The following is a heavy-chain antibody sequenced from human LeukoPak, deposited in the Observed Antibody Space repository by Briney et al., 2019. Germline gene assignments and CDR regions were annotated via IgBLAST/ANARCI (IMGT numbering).Heavy chain of an antibody. CDR3: AKVATWTYFDS. Sequence: GGSLRLSCAASGFTFRTSDMSWVRQAPGKGLGWVSDIDGSGQTTYYTASVKGRFTVSRDNSKNTLYLQLTSLRVEDTAVYFCAKVATWTYFDSWGQGTLVTVSS. V-gene: IGHV3-23*01. D-gene: IGHD3/OR15-3a*01. CDR2: IDGSGQTT. CDR1: GFTFRTSD. J-gene: IGHJ4*02.